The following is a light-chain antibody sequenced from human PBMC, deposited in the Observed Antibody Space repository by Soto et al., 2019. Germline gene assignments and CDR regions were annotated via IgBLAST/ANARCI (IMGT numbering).Light chain of an antibody. Sequence: QSALTQPPSASGSPGQSVTIPCAGTSTYVGEYNYVSWYQQHPGKVPKLIIFEVNKRPSGVHDRFSGSKSGDTASLTVSGLQAEDEADYYCSSFVGAPVIFGGGTK. CDR1: STYVGEYNY. CDR3: SSFVGAPVI. J-gene: IGLJ2*01. V-gene: IGLV2-8*01. CDR2: EVN.